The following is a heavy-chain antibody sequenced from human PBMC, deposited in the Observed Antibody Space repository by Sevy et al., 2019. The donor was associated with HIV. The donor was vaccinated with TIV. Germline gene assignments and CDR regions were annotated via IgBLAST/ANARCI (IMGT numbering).Heavy chain of an antibody. D-gene: IGHD2-21*02. V-gene: IGHV1-18*04. CDR1: GHTLSRHA. Sequence: ASVKVSCETFGHTLSRHAISWVRQAPGQGLEWMGWISTYNGDTIYAQNFQGRVTMTTDTSTRTAYMELRSLGSDDTAVYFWASWTASRAYDSWGQGTLVTVSS. J-gene: IGHJ4*02. CDR3: ASWTASRAYDS. CDR2: ISTYNGDT.